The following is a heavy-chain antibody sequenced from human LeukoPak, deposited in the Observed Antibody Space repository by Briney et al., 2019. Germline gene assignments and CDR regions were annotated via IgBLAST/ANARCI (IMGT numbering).Heavy chain of an antibody. J-gene: IGHJ4*02. Sequence: PGGSLRLSCAASGFTFSSYSMNWVRQAPGKGLEWGSGISPSGDITYYADSAKGRFTISRDNSKNTLYLEVISLTAEDTAVYYCAKDDAWLRFGEWSQGTLVTVSS. CDR1: GFTFSSYS. D-gene: IGHD3-10*01. V-gene: IGHV3-23*01. CDR2: ISPSGDIT. CDR3: AKDDAWLRFGE.